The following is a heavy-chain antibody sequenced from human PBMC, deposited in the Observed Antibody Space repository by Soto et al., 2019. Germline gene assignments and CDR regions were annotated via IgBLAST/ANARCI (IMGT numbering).Heavy chain of an antibody. V-gene: IGHV1-69*01. J-gene: IGHJ6*02. CDR1: GGTFSSYA. Sequence: QVQLVQSGAEVKKPGSSVKVSCKASGGTFSSYAISWVRQAPGQGLEWMGGIIPIFGTANYAQKFQGRVTITADESTGTAYMELSSLRSEDTAVYYCARMVTNIVATIWDYYYGMDVWGQGTTVTVSS. CDR2: IIPIFGTA. D-gene: IGHD5-12*01. CDR3: ARMVTNIVATIWDYYYGMDV.